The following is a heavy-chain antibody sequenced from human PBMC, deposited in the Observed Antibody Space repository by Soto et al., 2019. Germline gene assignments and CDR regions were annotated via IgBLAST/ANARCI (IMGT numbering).Heavy chain of an antibody. D-gene: IGHD3-3*01. J-gene: IGHJ5*02. CDR3: ARGHYYDFWSGYYGRPNNWFDP. V-gene: IGHV1-69*13. CDR2: IIPIFGTA. Sequence: VKATCKAAGGTFSSYAISWVRREPGQGLEGMGGIIPIFGTANYAQKFQGRVTITADEPTSTAYMELSSLRSDDTAVYYCARGHYYDFWSGYYGRPNNWFDPWGQGTLVTVSS. CDR1: GGTFSSYA.